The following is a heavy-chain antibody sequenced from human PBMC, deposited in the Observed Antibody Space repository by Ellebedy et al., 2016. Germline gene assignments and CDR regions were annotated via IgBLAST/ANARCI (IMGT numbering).Heavy chain of an antibody. Sequence: SETLSLTXTVSGGSISSSSYYWGWIRQPPGKGLEWIGSIYYSGSTYYNPSLKSRVTISVDTSKNQFSLKLSSVTAADTAVYYCARRCTAMAHWYFDLWGRGTLVTVSS. D-gene: IGHD5-18*01. J-gene: IGHJ2*01. CDR3: ARRCTAMAHWYFDL. V-gene: IGHV4-39*01. CDR2: IYYSGST. CDR1: GGSISSSSYY.